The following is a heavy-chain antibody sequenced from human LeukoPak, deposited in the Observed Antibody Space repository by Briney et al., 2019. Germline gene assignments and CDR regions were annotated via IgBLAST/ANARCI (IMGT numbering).Heavy chain of an antibody. CDR2: IIPILGIA. Sequence: SVKVSCKASGGTFSSYAISWVRPAPGQGLEWMGRIIPILGIANYAQKFQGRVTITADKSTSTAYMELRSLRSDDTAVYYCARVPPAPTYYDFWSGYYASWFDPWGQGTLVTVSS. J-gene: IGHJ5*02. CDR3: ARVPPAPTYYDFWSGYYASWFDP. D-gene: IGHD3-3*01. CDR1: GGTFSSYA. V-gene: IGHV1-69*04.